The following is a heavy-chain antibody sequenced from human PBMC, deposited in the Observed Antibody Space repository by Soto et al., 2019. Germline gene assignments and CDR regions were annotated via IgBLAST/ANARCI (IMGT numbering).Heavy chain of an antibody. CDR1: GFTFSSYS. J-gene: IGHJ6*02. CDR3: ARPEYSSSSYGMDV. D-gene: IGHD6-6*01. Sequence: GGSLRLSCAASGFTFSSYSMNWVRQAPGKGLEWVSYISSSSSTIYYADSVKGRFTISRDNAKNSLYLQMNSLRDEDTAVYYCARPEYSSSSYGMDVCGQGTTVTVS. V-gene: IGHV3-48*02. CDR2: ISSSSSTI.